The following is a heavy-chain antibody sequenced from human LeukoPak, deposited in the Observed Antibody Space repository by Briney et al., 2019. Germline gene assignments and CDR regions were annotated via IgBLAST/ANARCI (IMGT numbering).Heavy chain of an antibody. J-gene: IGHJ4*02. V-gene: IGHV3-23*01. CDR1: GFTFGSYA. Sequence: GGSLRLSCAASGFTFGSYAMYWVRQAPGKGLEWVSGISGSGGSTFYADSVKGRFTISRDNSEDTVYLQMNSLRADDTAVYYCAKTTAGYSSGRYPGWPVDYWGQGTLVTVSS. D-gene: IGHD6-19*01. CDR2: ISGSGGST. CDR3: AKTTAGYSSGRYPGWPVDY.